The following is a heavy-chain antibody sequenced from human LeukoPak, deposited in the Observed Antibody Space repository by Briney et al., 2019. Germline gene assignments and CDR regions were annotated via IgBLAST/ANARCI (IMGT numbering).Heavy chain of an antibody. V-gene: IGHV4-59*01. D-gene: IGHD4/OR15-4a*01. CDR1: GGSISGYY. J-gene: IGHJ6*03. CDR2: IYYSGST. Sequence: TSETLSLTCTVSGGSISGYYWSWIRQPPGKGLEWIGYIYYSGSTNYNPSLKSRVTISVDTSKNQFSLKVNSVTAADTAVYYCARAPGNDYYPYYYMDVWGKGTTVTVSS. CDR3: ARAPGNDYYPYYYMDV.